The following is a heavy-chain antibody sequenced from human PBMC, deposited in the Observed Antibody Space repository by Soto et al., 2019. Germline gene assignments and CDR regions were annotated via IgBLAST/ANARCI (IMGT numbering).Heavy chain of an antibody. CDR3: SKRGRSWSPFDY. J-gene: IGHJ4*02. V-gene: IGHV3-23*01. D-gene: IGHD6-13*01. CDR1: GFTFSSYA. CDR2: ISGSGGST. Sequence: EVQLLESGGGLVQPGGSLRLSCAASGFTFSSYAMSWVRQAPGKGLEWVSAISGSGGSTYYADSVKGRFTISRDNSENTLYLQLNSVRAEDTAVYYCSKRGRSWSPFDYWGQGTLVTVSS.